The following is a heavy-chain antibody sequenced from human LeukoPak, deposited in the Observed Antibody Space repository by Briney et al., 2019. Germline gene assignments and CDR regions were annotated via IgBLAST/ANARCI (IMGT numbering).Heavy chain of an antibody. CDR2: ISWNGGSI. CDR1: GFTFGDYA. V-gene: IGHV3-9*01. CDR3: AKSVGATQYLVGQYYFDY. Sequence: GRSLRLSCAASGFTFGDYAMHWVRQAPGKGLEWVSGISWNGGSIGYADSVKGRFTISRDNAKNSLYLQLNSLRAEDTALYYCAKSVGATQYLVGQYYFDYWGQGALVTVAS. J-gene: IGHJ4*02. D-gene: IGHD1-26*01.